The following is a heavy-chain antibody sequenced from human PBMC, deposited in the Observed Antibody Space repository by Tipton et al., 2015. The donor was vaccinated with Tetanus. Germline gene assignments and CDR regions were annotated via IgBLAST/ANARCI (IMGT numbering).Heavy chain of an antibody. D-gene: IGHD3-22*01. CDR2: IDPNSGGT. Sequence: QMQLVQSGAEMKKPGASVKVSCKASGYTFTGYYIYWVRQAPGQGLEWMGWIDPNSGGTVYAQKFQGRVTMTRDTSISTAYMELRSLRFDDMAVYYCARDRGDYIYYGMDVWGPGTTVTVS. CDR1: GYTFTGYY. J-gene: IGHJ6*02. V-gene: IGHV1-2*02. CDR3: ARDRGDYIYYGMDV.